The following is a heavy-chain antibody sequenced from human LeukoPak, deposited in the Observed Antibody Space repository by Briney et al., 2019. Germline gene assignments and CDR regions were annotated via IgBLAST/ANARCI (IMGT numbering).Heavy chain of an antibody. CDR1: GLTFSIYA. CDR3: ATPRYSGSSGYFYYAMDV. CDR2: ISGSGDST. J-gene: IGHJ6*02. V-gene: IGHV3-23*01. D-gene: IGHD6-6*01. Sequence: GGSLRLSCVASGLTFSIYAMNWVRQAPGKGLEWVSIISGSGDSTYYADSVRGRFTISRDNSKNTVYLQVNSLRAVDTAVYYCATPRYSGSSGYFYYAMDVWGQGTTVTVSS.